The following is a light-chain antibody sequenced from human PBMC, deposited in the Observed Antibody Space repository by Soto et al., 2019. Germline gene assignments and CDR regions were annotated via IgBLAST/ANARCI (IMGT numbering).Light chain of an antibody. V-gene: IGKV3-15*01. J-gene: IGKJ3*01. Sequence: EIVMTQSPATLSVTTGERATLSCRASQSVSGNSAWYQQKPGQAPRLLIYGASTRATGIPARFSGSGSGTEFTLTISSLQSEDFAVHYCQQYNNWPNTFGPGTKVDIK. CDR3: QQYNNWPNT. CDR2: GAS. CDR1: QSVSGN.